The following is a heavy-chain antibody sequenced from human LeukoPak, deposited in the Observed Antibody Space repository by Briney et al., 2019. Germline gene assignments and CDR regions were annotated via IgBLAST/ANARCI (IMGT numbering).Heavy chain of an antibody. Sequence: SETLSLTCTVSGGSISSYYWSWIRQPPGKGLEWIGYIYYSGSTNYNPSLKSRVTISVDTSKNQFSLKLSSVTAADTAVYYCARVKRGRGGKYYYYYYYMDVWGKGTTVTISS. D-gene: IGHD1-26*01. CDR2: IYYSGST. V-gene: IGHV4-59*01. J-gene: IGHJ6*03. CDR1: GGSISSYY. CDR3: ARVKRGRGGKYYYYYYYMDV.